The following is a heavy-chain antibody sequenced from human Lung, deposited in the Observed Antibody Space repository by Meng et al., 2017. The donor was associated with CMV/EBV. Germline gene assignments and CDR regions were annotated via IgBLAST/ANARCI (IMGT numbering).Heavy chain of an antibody. CDR2: IYYSGYT. CDR3: ARILKRLGLDY. Sequence: SETLSLTCTVSGGSISSSSYYWGWLRQPPGKGLEWIGSIYYSGYTYYNPSLKSRVSISVDTSKNQFSLKMSSVTAADTAVYYCARILKRLGLDYWGHGSLVTISS. V-gene: IGHV4-39*01. CDR1: GGSISSSSYY. J-gene: IGHJ4*01. D-gene: IGHD2-15*01.